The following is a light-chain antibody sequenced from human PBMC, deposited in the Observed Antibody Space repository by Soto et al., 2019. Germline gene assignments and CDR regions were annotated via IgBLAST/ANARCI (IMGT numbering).Light chain of an antibody. J-gene: IGLJ2*01. V-gene: IGLV1-40*01. CDR3: QSYDSSLSVV. CDR2: SNI. CDR1: SSNIGAGYD. Sequence: QAVVTQPPSVSGAPGQTVTISCTGSSSNIGAGYDVDWYQQLPGTAPKLLIYSNIYRPSGVPDRFSGSKSGTSASLAITGLQAGDEAGYYCQSYDSSLSVVFGGGTKLTVL.